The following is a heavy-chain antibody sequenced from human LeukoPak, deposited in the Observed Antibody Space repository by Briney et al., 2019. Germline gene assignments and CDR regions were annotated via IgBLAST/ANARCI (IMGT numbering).Heavy chain of an antibody. D-gene: IGHD2-15*01. CDR2: ISSSSSYI. Sequence: PGGSLRLSCAASGFTVSSNYMSWVRQAPGKGLEWVSSISSSSSYIYYADSVKGRFTISRDNAKNSLYLQMNSLRAEDTAVYYCASGGIICSGGSCYSYYFDYWGQGTLVTVSS. CDR3: ASGGIICSGGSCYSYYFDY. J-gene: IGHJ4*02. V-gene: IGHV3-21*01. CDR1: GFTVSSNY.